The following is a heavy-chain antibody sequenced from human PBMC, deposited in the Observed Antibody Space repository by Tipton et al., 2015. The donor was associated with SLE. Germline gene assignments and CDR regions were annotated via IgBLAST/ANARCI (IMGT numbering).Heavy chain of an antibody. J-gene: IGHJ4*02. CDR1: GGSISTNY. Sequence: LRLSCIVSGGSISTNYWSWIRQPAGKGLEWIGRVYSSGSTDYNPSLESRVTMSIDTSKNEFSLKLSSVTAADTAVYYCARVKSIFGVVIIDYWGQGTLVTVSS. V-gene: IGHV4-4*07. CDR3: ARVKSIFGVVIIDY. D-gene: IGHD3-3*01. CDR2: VYSSGST.